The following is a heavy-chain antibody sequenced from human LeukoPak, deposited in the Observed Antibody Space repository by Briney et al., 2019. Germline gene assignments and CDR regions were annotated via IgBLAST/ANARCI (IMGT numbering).Heavy chain of an antibody. J-gene: IGHJ4*02. CDR3: AKTPGSSSWYYSDY. V-gene: IGHV3-23*01. Sequence: GGSLRLSCAASGFTFSSYAMSWVRQAPGKGLEWVSAISGSGGSTYYADSVKGRFTISRDNSKNTLYLQMNSLRAEDTAVYYCAKTPGSSSWYYSDYWGQGTLVTVSS. CDR1: GFTFSSYA. D-gene: IGHD6-13*01. CDR2: ISGSGGST.